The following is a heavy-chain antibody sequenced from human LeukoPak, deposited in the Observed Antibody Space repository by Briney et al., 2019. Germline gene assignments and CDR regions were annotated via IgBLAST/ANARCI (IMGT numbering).Heavy chain of an antibody. Sequence: KPSETLSLTCTVSGGSITSGTYYWTWIRQPAGKALEWVGYIKTSRTTDYNPSLKSRVTISVDTSKNQFSLKLSSVTAADTAVYYCARLLPRGFGGVIVIDYWGQGTLVTVSS. J-gene: IGHJ4*02. CDR2: IKTSRTT. CDR3: ARLLPRGFGGVIVIDY. V-gene: IGHV4-61*09. CDR1: GGSITSGTYY. D-gene: IGHD3-16*02.